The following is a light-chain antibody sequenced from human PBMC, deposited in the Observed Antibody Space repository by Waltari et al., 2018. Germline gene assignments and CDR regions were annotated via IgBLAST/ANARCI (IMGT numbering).Light chain of an antibody. CDR1: QSISTSY. V-gene: IGKV3-20*01. CDR3: QYYSTSPPYT. J-gene: IGKJ2*01. Sequence: EIVLTQSPGTLSLSPGARATLSCRASQSISTSYLAWYQQKLGQAPRLFIYGASTRATGIPDRFSGSVSGTDFTLTISRLEPEDFAVYYCQYYSTSPPYTFGQGTKLEIK. CDR2: GAS.